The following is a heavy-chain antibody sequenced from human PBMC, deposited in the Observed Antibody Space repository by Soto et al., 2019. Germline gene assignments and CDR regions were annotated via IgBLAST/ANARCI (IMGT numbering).Heavy chain of an antibody. D-gene: IGHD6-6*01. Sequence: QVQLVQSGAEVKKPGASVKVSCKASGYTFTGYYMHWVRQAPGQGLERMGWINPNSGGTNYAQKFQGWVTMTRDTSISTAYMELSRLRSDDTAVYYCARDNFQSGVYSSSTYYGMDVWGQGTTVTVSS. V-gene: IGHV1-2*04. CDR2: INPNSGGT. CDR1: GYTFTGYY. CDR3: ARDNFQSGVYSSSTYYGMDV. J-gene: IGHJ6*02.